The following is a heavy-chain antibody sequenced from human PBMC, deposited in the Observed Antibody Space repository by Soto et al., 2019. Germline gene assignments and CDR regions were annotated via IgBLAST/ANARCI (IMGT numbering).Heavy chain of an antibody. J-gene: IGHJ6*02. V-gene: IGHV1-2*02. CDR2: INPNSGGT. D-gene: IGHD6-19*01. CDR3: ARDYQAGIYYYYGIEG. CDR1: GYTFTGYY. Sequence: SVKVSCKASGYTFTGYYMHWVRQAPGQGLEWTGWINPNSGGTNYAQKFQGRVTMTRDTSISTAYMELSRLRSDDTAVYYCARDYQAGIYYYYGIEGWGHGTTVTDSS.